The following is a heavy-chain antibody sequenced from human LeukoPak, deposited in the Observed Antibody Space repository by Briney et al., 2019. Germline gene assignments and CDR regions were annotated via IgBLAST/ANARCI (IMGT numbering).Heavy chain of an antibody. CDR3: ARDHDAVGTTIDH. CDR2: IKSGGSVT. V-gene: IGHV3-74*01. D-gene: IGHD1-14*01. CDR1: VFTFNPYW. Sequence: PGGCLRLSCAASVFTFNPYWTHWVREAPGEGLVWVSRIKSGGSVTWYADSVKGRFTISRDNAKNMLYLQMNSLRDEDTAVYFCARDHDAVGTTIDHWGQGTLVTVSS. J-gene: IGHJ4*02.